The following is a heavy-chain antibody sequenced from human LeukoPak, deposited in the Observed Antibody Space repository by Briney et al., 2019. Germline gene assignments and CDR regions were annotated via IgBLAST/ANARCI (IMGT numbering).Heavy chain of an antibody. CDR2: INPNSGGT. D-gene: IGHD6-19*01. CDR3: ARDSYEWLVHGFDY. V-gene: IGHV1-2*02. Sequence: ASVKVSCKAPGYTFTGYYMHWVRQAPGQGLEWMGWINPNSGGTNYAQKFQGRVTMTRDTSISTAYMELSRLRSEDTAVYYCARDSYEWLVHGFDYWGQGTLVTVSS. CDR1: GYTFTGYY. J-gene: IGHJ4*02.